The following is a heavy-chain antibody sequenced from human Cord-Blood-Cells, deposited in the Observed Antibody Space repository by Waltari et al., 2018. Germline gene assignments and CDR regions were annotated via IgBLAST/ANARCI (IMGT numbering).Heavy chain of an antibody. D-gene: IGHD6-6*01. CDR1: GGSISSSSYY. J-gene: IGHJ4*02. V-gene: IGHV4-39*01. CDR3: ARRSGKQLDYFDY. Sequence: QLQLQESGPGLVKPSETLSLTCTVSGGSISSSSYYWGWIRQPPGKGLEWIGSIYYSGSTYYNPSLKSRVTISVDTSKNQFSLKLSSVTAADTAVYYCARRSGKQLDYFDYWGQGTLVTVPS. CDR2: IYYSGST.